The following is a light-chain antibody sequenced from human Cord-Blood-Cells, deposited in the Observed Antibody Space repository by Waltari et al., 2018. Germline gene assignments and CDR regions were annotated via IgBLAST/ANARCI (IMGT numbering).Light chain of an antibody. CDR1: QSVSSN. V-gene: IGKV3-15*01. Sequence: EIVMTQSPATLSVSPGERATLSCRASQSVSSNLAWYQQKPGQAPRLLIYGASTRDTGIPARFSGSGSGTEFTLTISSLQSEDFAVYYCQQYNNWHTFGQGTKLEIK. CDR3: QQYNNWHT. J-gene: IGKJ2*01. CDR2: GAS.